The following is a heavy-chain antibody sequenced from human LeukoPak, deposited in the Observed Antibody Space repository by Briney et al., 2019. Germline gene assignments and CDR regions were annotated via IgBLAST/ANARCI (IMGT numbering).Heavy chain of an antibody. J-gene: IGHJ4*02. V-gene: IGHV1-69*05. CDR2: IISSFGTT. CDR1: GGTFSSYA. Sequence: SVKVSCKASGGTFSSYAISWVRQPPGQGLEWMGRIISSFGTTNYAQKVQGGVTITKDESKSTAYLEMSSLRSEDTAVYYCARGQAGASYYFDYWGRGKLVTVSS. CDR3: ARGQAGASYYFDY.